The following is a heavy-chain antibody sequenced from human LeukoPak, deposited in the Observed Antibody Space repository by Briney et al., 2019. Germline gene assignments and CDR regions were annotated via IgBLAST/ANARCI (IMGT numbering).Heavy chain of an antibody. Sequence: GGSLRLSCAASGFTFSSYGMQWVRQAPGKGLEWVAFIHYDGSNKYYANSVKGRFTISRDNSKNTLYLQMNSLRAEDTAVYYCAKVEYCSSTSCYMITFGGVSHWGQGTLVTVSS. CDR3: AKVEYCSSTSCYMITFGGVSH. D-gene: IGHD2-2*02. J-gene: IGHJ4*02. CDR1: GFTFSSYG. V-gene: IGHV3-30*02. CDR2: IHYDGSNK.